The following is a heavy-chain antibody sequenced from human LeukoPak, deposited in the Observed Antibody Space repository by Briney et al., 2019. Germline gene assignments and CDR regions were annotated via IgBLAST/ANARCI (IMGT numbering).Heavy chain of an antibody. J-gene: IGHJ3*02. D-gene: IGHD5-24*01. CDR1: GGSISSGGYY. CDR2: IYYSGST. CDR3: AALRSDGYNGLPDAFDI. Sequence: SETLSLTCTVSGGSISSGGYYWSWIRQHPGKGLEWIGYIYYSGSTYYNPSLKSLVTISVDTSKNQFSLKLSSVTAADTAVYYCAALRSDGYNGLPDAFDIWGQGTMVTVSS. V-gene: IGHV4-31*01.